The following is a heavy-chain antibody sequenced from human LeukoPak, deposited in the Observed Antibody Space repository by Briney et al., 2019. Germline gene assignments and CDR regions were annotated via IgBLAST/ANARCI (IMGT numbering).Heavy chain of an antibody. CDR2: IWYDGSNK. V-gene: IGHV3-33*01. CDR1: GFTFSSYG. CDR3: ARDSVSAAGFDY. D-gene: IGHD2-15*01. J-gene: IGHJ4*02. Sequence: GGSLRLSCAASGFTFSSYGMHWVRQAPGKGLGWVAVIWYDGSNKYYADSVKGRFTISRDNSKNTLYLQMNSLRAEDTAVYYCARDSVSAAGFDYWGQGTLVTVSS.